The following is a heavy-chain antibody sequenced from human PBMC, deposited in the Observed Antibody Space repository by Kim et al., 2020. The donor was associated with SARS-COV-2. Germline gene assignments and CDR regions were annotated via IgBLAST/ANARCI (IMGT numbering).Heavy chain of an antibody. CDR2: INHSGST. V-gene: IGHV4-34*01. D-gene: IGHD3-9*01. CDR3: ARGSRRYFDWQNDY. Sequence: SETLSLTCAVYGGSFSGYYWSWIRQPPGKGLEWIGEINHSGSTNYNPSLKSRVTISVDTSKNQFSLKLSSVTAADTAVYYCARGSRRYFDWQNDYWGQGTLVTVSS. CDR1: GGSFSGYY. J-gene: IGHJ4*02.